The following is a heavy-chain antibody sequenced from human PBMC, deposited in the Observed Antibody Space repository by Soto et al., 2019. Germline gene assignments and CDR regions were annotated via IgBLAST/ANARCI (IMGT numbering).Heavy chain of an antibody. J-gene: IGHJ6*02. D-gene: IGHD4-17*01. Sequence: QVQLQQWGAGLLKPSETLSLTCAVYGGSFSGYYWSWIRQPPGKGLEWIGEINHSGSTNYNPSLKSRVTISVDTSKNQFSLKLSSVNAADTAVYYCASERRSTVTRYYYGMDVWGQGTTVTVSS. CDR2: INHSGST. V-gene: IGHV4-34*01. CDR1: GGSFSGYY. CDR3: ASERRSTVTRYYYGMDV.